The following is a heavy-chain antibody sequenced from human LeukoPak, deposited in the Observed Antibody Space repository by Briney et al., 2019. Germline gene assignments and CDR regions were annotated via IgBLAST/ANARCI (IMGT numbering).Heavy chain of an antibody. CDR3: ARHYGSGSYYRNYYYYYYMDV. CDR1: GGSISSSSYY. D-gene: IGHD3-10*01. CDR2: IYYSGST. Sequence: SETLSLTCTVSGGSISSSSYYWGWIRQPPGKGLEWIGSIYYSGSTYYNPSLKSRVTISVDTSKNQFSLKLSSVTAADTAVYYCARHYGSGSYYRNYYYYYYMDVWGKGTTVTISS. J-gene: IGHJ6*03. V-gene: IGHV4-39*07.